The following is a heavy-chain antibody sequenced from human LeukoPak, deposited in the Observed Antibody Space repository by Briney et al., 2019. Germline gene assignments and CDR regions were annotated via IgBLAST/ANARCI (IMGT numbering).Heavy chain of an antibody. CDR2: IYNGGAT. J-gene: IGHJ4*02. D-gene: IGHD2-21*02. CDR1: GFIVSNYY. V-gene: IGHV3-53*01. Sequence: GGSLRLSCAASGFIVSNYYMNWVRQAPGKGLECVSVIYNGGATYYADSVKGRFTISRDNSKNTLYLQMNSLRAEDTAVYYCAKLVVTADYWGQGTLVTVSS. CDR3: AKLVVTADY.